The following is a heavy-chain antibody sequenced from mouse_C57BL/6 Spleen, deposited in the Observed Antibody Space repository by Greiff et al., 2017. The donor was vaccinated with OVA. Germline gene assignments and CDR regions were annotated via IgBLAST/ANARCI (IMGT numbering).Heavy chain of an antibody. Sequence: QVQLQQSGPELVKPGASVKISCKASGYAFSSSWMNWVKQRPGKGLEWIGRIYPGDGDTNYNGKFKGKATLTADKSSSTAYMQLSSLTSEDSAVYCCGRRPPIVWGTGTTVTVSS. J-gene: IGHJ1*03. V-gene: IGHV1-82*01. CDR2: IYPGDGDT. CDR1: GYAFSSSW. CDR3: GRRPPIV.